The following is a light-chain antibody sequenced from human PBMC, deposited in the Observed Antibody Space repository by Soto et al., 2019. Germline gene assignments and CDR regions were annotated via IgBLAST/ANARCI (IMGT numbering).Light chain of an antibody. Sequence: DIVLTQIPDSLTLSLGETATIECKSSQSLLYRSTNNNYLAWYQQKPGQSPKVIMYWASTRASGVPDRFSGSGSGTDFTLTIRNLQPEDVAVYYCHQYYTPQITFGGGTKV. CDR1: QSLLYRSTNNNY. V-gene: IGKV4-1*01. CDR3: HQYYTPQIT. CDR2: WAS. J-gene: IGKJ4*01.